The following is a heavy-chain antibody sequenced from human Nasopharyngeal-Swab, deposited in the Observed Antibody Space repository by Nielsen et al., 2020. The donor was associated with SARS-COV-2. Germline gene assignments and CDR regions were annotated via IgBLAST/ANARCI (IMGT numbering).Heavy chain of an antibody. Sequence: SETLSLTCAVYCGSFSGYYWSWIRQPPGKGLEWIGEINHSGSTNYNPSLKSRVTISVDTSKNQFSLKLSSVTAADTAVYYCARALRGAAAKYYFDYWGQGTLVTVSS. CDR1: CGSFSGYY. J-gene: IGHJ4*02. CDR3: ARALRGAAAKYYFDY. CDR2: INHSGST. V-gene: IGHV4-34*01. D-gene: IGHD6-25*01.